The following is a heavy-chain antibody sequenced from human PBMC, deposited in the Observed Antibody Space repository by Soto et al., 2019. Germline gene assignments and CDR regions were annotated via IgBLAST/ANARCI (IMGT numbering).Heavy chain of an antibody. CDR2: INAGNGNT. V-gene: IGHV1-3*01. CDR3: ARGFRSGDADWFDP. D-gene: IGHD2-15*01. Sequence: ASVKVSCKASGYTFTSYAMHWVRQAPGQRLEWMGWINAGNGNTKYSQKFQGRVTITRDTSASTAYMELSSLRSEDTAVYYCARGFRSGDADWFDPWGQGTRVTVSS. J-gene: IGHJ5*02. CDR1: GYTFTSYA.